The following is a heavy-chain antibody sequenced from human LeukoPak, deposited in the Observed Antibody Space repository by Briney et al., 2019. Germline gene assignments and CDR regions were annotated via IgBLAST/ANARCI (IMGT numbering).Heavy chain of an antibody. J-gene: IGHJ4*02. D-gene: IGHD2/OR15-2a*01. V-gene: IGHV3-15*01. CDR2: IRSQRDVGTT. CDR3: STVSGAGNKDFDY. Sequence: PGGSLRLSCAASGFTFSDIWMSWVRQAPGKGLEWVGRIRSQRDVGTTDYAAFVRGRFIISRDDSKDSVYLQMNTLTTEDTAVYSCSTVSGAGNKDFDYWGQGTLVSVSS. CDR1: GFTFSDIW.